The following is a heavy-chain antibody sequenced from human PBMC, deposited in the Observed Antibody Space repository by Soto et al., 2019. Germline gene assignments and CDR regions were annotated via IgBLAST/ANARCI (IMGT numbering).Heavy chain of an antibody. D-gene: IGHD3-10*01. CDR3: AKGGAYGSGLFDP. CDR1: GFTFSSYA. CDR2: ISGSGGST. J-gene: IGHJ5*02. Sequence: EVHLLESGGGLVQPGGSLRLSCAASGFTFSSYAMSWVRQAPGKGLEWVSAISGSGGSTYYADSVKGRFTISRDNSTNTLYQQLNSLRAEDTAGYYCAKGGAYGSGLFDPWGQGTLVTVSS. V-gene: IGHV3-23*01.